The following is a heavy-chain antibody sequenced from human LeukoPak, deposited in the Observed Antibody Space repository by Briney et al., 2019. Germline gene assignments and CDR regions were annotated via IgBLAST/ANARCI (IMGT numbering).Heavy chain of an antibody. Sequence: SETLSLTCTVSGDSISGYYWTWIRQPAGKGLEWIGRIYTTGSTNYNPSLKSRVTMSVDTSKNQFSLKLSSVTAADTAVYYCAKVYSWNNVFDPWGQGTLVTVSS. V-gene: IGHV4-4*07. J-gene: IGHJ5*02. D-gene: IGHD1/OR15-1a*01. CDR3: AKVYSWNNVFDP. CDR1: GDSISGYY. CDR2: IYTTGST.